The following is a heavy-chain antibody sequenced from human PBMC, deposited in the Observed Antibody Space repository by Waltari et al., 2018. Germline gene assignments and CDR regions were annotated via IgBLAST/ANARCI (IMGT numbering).Heavy chain of an antibody. CDR3: ARAPHGVTMLGY. J-gene: IGHJ4*02. Sequence: QVQLVQSGAEVKKPGASVKVSCKASGYTFTSYDINWVRQATGQGLEWMGWMNPNSGNTGDAQKFRGRVTMTRSTSISTAYMELSSVRSEDTAVYYCARAPHGVTMLGYWGQGTLVTVSS. CDR1: GYTFTSYD. V-gene: IGHV1-8*01. CDR2: MNPNSGNT. D-gene: IGHD2-21*02.